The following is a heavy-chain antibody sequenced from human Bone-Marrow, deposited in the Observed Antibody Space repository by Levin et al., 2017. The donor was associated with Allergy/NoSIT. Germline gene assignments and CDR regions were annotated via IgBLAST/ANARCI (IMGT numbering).Heavy chain of an antibody. CDR3: ARGAAAIGNWFDP. J-gene: IGHJ5*02. CDR1: GYTFTGYY. V-gene: IGHV1-2*04. Sequence: ASVKVSCKASGYTFTGYYMHWVRQAPGQGLEWMGWINPNSGGTNYAQKFQGWVTMTRDTSISTAYMELSRLRSDDTAVYYCARGAAAIGNWFDPWGQGTLVTVSS. CDR2: INPNSGGT. D-gene: IGHD2-2*01.